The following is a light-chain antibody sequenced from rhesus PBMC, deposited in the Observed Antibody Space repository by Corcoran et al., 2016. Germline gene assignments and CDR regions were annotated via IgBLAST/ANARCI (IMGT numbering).Light chain of an antibody. CDR1: QGISNW. CDR2: AAS. J-gene: IGKJ1*01. V-gene: IGKV1-33*02. CDR3: HQHNSNPRT. Sequence: DIQMTQSPSSLSASVGDRVTITCQASQGISNWLAWYQQKPGKAPKLLINAASSLQSGVPSRFSGSGSGTEFTLTISSLQPENFATYYCHQHNSNPRTFGRGTKVEIK.